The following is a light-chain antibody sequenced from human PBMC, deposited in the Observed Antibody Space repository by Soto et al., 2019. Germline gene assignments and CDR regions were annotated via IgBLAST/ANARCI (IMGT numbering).Light chain of an antibody. CDR3: QQSYTTPRALS. Sequence: DLQMTQSPSSLSASVGDRVTITCRASQSIYTFVNWYQQRPGKAPTLLIYSASDLQSGVPSRFTGSGSGTDFTLTITNVQPEDFATYYCQQSYTTPRALSFGGGTRVEI. V-gene: IGKV1-39*01. CDR2: SAS. J-gene: IGKJ4*01. CDR1: QSIYTF.